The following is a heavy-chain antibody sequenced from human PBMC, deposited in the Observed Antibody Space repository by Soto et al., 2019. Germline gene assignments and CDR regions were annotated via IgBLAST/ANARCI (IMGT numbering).Heavy chain of an antibody. CDR1: GGTFSSYT. CDR3: ARNGQQQLASSPYYYYMDV. Sequence: SVKVSCKASGGTFSSYTISWVRQAPGQGLEWMGRIIPILGIANYAQKFQGRVTITADKSTSTAYMELSSLRSEDTAVYYCARNGQQQLASSPYYYYMDVWGKGTTVTVSS. D-gene: IGHD6-13*01. V-gene: IGHV1-69*02. J-gene: IGHJ6*03. CDR2: IIPILGIA.